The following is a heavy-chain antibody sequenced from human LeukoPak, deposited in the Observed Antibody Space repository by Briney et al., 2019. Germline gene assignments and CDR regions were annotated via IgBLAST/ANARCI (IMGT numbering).Heavy chain of an antibody. D-gene: IGHD2-15*01. CDR1: GGSISSYY. CDR2: IYYSGNT. J-gene: IGHJ3*02. V-gene: IGHV4-59*01. CDR3: ARSYCGGGSCGAFDI. Sequence: KPSETLSLTCTVSGGSISSYYWSWIRQPPGKGLEWIGYIYYSGNTNYNPSHKSRVTISVDTSKNQFSLRLSSVTAADTAVYYCARSYCGGGSCGAFDIWGQGTMVTVSS.